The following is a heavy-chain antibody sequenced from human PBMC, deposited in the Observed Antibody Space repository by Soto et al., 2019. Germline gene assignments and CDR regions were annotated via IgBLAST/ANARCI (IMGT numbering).Heavy chain of an antibody. CDR1: GYTLTELS. V-gene: IGHV1-24*01. J-gene: IGHJ3*02. Sequence: ASVKVSCKVSGYTLTELSMHWVRQAPGKGLEWMGGFDPEDGETIYAQKFQGRVTMTEDTSTDTAYMELSSLRSDDTAVYYCARDGAIWFGELLWAFDIWGQGTMVTVSS. D-gene: IGHD3-10*01. CDR3: ARDGAIWFGELLWAFDI. CDR2: FDPEDGET.